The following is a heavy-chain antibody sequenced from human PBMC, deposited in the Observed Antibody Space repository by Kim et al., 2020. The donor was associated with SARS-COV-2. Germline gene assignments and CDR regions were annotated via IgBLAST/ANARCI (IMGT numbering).Heavy chain of an antibody. V-gene: IGHV4-61*08. CDR3: ARGVSAGPLYYFDY. CDR1: GVSVSSGDLY. D-gene: IGHD6-19*01. CDR2: IYYTGIT. Sequence: SETLSLTCSVSGVSVSSGDLYWSWIRQPPGEGLEWIGYIYYTGITNYNRSLKSRVAISLDTSKNQFSLKMNSVTAADTAVYYCARGVSAGPLYYFDYWGQGALVTVSS. J-gene: IGHJ4*02.